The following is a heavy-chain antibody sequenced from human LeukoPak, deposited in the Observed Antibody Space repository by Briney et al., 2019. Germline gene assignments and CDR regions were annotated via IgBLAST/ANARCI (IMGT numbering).Heavy chain of an antibody. Sequence: GGSLRLSCAASRFTFSSYSMNWVRQAPGKGLEWVSSISSSSSYIYYADSVKGRFTISRDNAKNSLYLQMNSLRAEDTAVYYCARGIYDFWSGYYRRGPREYYFDYWGQGTLVTVSS. CDR3: ARGIYDFWSGYYRRGPREYYFDY. CDR1: RFTFSSYS. V-gene: IGHV3-21*01. D-gene: IGHD3-3*01. J-gene: IGHJ4*02. CDR2: ISSSSSYI.